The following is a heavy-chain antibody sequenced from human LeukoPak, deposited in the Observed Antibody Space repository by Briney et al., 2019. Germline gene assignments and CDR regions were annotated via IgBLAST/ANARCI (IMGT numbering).Heavy chain of an antibody. CDR1: GGSISSSSYY. V-gene: IGHV4-39*01. CDR3: ARHRLVATAFDY. Sequence: PSETLSLTCTVSGGSISSSSYYWGWIRQPPGKGLEWIGSIYYSGSTYYNPSLKSRVTISVDTSKNQFSLKLSSVTAADTAVYYCARHRLVATAFDYWGQGTLVTVFS. CDR2: IYYSGST. D-gene: IGHD5-12*01. J-gene: IGHJ4*02.